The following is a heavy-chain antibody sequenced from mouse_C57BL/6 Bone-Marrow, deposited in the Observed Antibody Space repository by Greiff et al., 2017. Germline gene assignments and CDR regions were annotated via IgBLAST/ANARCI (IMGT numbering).Heavy chain of an antibody. CDR3: APITTDWYFDV. D-gene: IGHD1-1*01. V-gene: IGHV1-19*01. CDR1: GYTFPDYY. J-gene: IGHJ1*03. Sequence: EVQLQQSGPVLVKPGASVKMSCKASGYTFPDYYMNWVKQSHGKSLEWIGVSNPYNGGTSYNQKFKGKATLTVDKSSSTAYMELNSLTSEDSAVYYCAPITTDWYFDVWCTGTTVTVSS. CDR2: SNPYNGGT.